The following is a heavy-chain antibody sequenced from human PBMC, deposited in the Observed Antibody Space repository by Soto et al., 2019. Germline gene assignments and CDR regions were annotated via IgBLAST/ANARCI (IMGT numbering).Heavy chain of an antibody. V-gene: IGHV1-2*02. Sequence: ASVKVSCKASGYTFTGYYMHWVLQAPGQGLEWMGWINPNSGGTNYAQKFQGRVTMTRDTSISTAYMELSRLRSDDTAVYYCARDRPPGYYGMDVWGQGTTVTVSS. J-gene: IGHJ6*02. CDR1: GYTFTGYY. CDR2: INPNSGGT. CDR3: ARDRPPGYYGMDV. D-gene: IGHD3-10*01.